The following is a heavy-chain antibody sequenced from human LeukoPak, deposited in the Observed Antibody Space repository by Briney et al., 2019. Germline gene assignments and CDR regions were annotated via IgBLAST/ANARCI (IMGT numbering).Heavy chain of an antibody. J-gene: IGHJ3*02. V-gene: IGHV4-59*01. CDR1: GGSISSYY. CDR2: IYYSGST. D-gene: IGHD3-3*01. CDR3: ARVGLRFLEWLPIHDAFDI. Sequence: SETLSLTCTVSGGSISSYYWSWIRQPPGKRLEWIGYIYYSGSTNYNPSLKSRVTISVDTSKNQFSLKLSSVTAADTAVYYCARVGLRFLEWLPIHDAFDIWGQGTMVTVSS.